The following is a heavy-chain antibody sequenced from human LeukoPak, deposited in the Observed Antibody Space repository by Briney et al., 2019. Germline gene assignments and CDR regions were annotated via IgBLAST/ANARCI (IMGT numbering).Heavy chain of an antibody. CDR2: IIPIFGIA. V-gene: IGHV1-69*04. D-gene: IGHD5-18*01. CDR1: GGTFSSYA. Sequence: ASVKVSCKASGGTFSSYAISWVRQAPGPGLEWMGRIIPIFGIANYAQKFQGRVTITADKSTSTAYMELSSLRSEDTAVYYCARVVTPHDAFDIWGQGTMVTVSS. CDR3: ARVVTPHDAFDI. J-gene: IGHJ3*02.